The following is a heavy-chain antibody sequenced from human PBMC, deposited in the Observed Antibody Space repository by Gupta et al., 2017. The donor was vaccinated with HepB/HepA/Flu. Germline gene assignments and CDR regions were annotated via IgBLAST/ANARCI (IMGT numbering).Heavy chain of an antibody. J-gene: IGHJ4*02. CDR3: AKSYSDSSGLQPFFDS. D-gene: IGHD3-22*01. CDR2: ISWNSVTI. CDR1: GFTFDHYA. V-gene: IGHV3-9*01. Sequence: EVQLVESGGGFVQPGRSLRLSCAASGFTFDHYAMHWVRQISGKGLEWVASISWNSVTIGYADSVRGRFIISRDSAQNSLFLEMNNLRADDTAFYYCAKSYSDSSGLQPFFDSWGQGTLVTVSS.